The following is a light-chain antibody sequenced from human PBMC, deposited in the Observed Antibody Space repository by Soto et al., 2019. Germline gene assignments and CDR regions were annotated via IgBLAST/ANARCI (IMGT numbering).Light chain of an antibody. CDR2: DVS. J-gene: IGLJ2*01. CDR3: SSFASTDTPMV. Sequence: QSALTQPASVSGSPGQSITISCTGTSSDVGGYNHVSWYQQHPGEAPKLMIYDVSSRPSGVSNRFSGSKAADTASLTISGLQAEDEADYYCSSFASTDTPMVFGGGIKLTVL. CDR1: SSDVGGYNH. V-gene: IGLV2-14*03.